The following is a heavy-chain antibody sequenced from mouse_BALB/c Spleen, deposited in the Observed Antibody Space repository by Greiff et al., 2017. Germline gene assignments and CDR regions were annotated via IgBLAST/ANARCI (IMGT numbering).Heavy chain of an antibody. CDR3: ARRLLRGYYAMDY. D-gene: IGHD1-1*01. CDR2: ISYSGST. V-gene: IGHV3-8*02. Sequence: DVQLQESGPSLVKPSQTLSLTCSVTGDSITSGYWNWIRKFPGNKLEYMGYISYSGSTYYNPSLKSRISITRDTSKNQYYLQLNSVTTEDTATYYCARRLLRGYYAMDYWGQGTSVTVSS. J-gene: IGHJ4*01. CDR1: GDSITSGY.